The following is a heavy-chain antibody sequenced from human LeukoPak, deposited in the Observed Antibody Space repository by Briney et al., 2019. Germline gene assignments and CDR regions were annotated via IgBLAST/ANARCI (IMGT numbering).Heavy chain of an antibody. CDR1: GGTFSSYA. D-gene: IGHD2-2*01. J-gene: IGHJ5*02. CDR2: IIPIFGTA. Sequence: SVKVSCKASGGTFSSYAISWVRQAPGQGLEWMGGIIPIFGTANYAQKFQGRVTITADKSTSTAYMKLSSLRSEDTAVYYCARDVRDIVVVPAAHHNWFDPWGQGTLVTVSS. V-gene: IGHV1-69*06. CDR3: ARDVRDIVVVPAAHHNWFDP.